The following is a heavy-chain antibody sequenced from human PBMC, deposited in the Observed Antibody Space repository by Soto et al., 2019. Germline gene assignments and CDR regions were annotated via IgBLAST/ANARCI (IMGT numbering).Heavy chain of an antibody. CDR1: GYSFTTHG. D-gene: IGHD4-17*01. CDR2: ISAYNGDT. Sequence: QVQLVQSEAEVRKPGASVKVSCKASGYSFTTHGISWVRRAPGHGLEWMGWISAYNGDTHYVQRFQGRLTMTTDTSTSTAYVELRSLTSDDTAVYYCARDPPFSGILRGTPLMDVWGQGTTVTVSS. CDR3: ARDPPFSGILRGTPLMDV. V-gene: IGHV1-18*04. J-gene: IGHJ6*02.